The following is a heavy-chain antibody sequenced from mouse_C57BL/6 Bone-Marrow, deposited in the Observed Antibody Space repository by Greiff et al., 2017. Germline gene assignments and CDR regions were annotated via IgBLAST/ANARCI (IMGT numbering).Heavy chain of an antibody. CDR3: AEGDYDGGDYYAMDY. CDR2: IYPGSGST. J-gene: IGHJ4*01. Sequence: QVQLKQPGAELVKPGASVKMSCKASGYTFTSYWITWVKQRPGQGLEWIGDIYPGSGSTNYNEKFKSKATLTVDTSSSTAYMQLSSLTSEDSAVYYCAEGDYDGGDYYAMDYWGQGTSVTVAS. D-gene: IGHD2-4*01. CDR1: GYTFTSYW. V-gene: IGHV1-55*01.